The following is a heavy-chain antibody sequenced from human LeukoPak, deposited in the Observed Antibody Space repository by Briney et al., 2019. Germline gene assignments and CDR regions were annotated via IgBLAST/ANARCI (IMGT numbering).Heavy chain of an antibody. CDR2: IYDSGST. J-gene: IGHJ3*02. CDR1: GGSISSSNW. Sequence: PSGTLSLTCAVSGGSISSSNWWSWVRQPPGKGLEWIGEIYDSGSTNYNPSLKSRVTISVDKSKNQFSLILISVTAADTAVYYCARHGLYYDFWSGYSFDAFDIWGQGTVVTVSS. V-gene: IGHV4-4*02. CDR3: ARHGLYYDFWSGYSFDAFDI. D-gene: IGHD3-3*01.